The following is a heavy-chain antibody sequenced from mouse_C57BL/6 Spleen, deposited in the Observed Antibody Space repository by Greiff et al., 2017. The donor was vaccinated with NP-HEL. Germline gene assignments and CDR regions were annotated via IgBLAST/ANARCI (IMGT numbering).Heavy chain of an antibody. V-gene: IGHV1-4*01. CDR1: GYTFTSYT. J-gene: IGHJ4*01. Sequence: VQLQQSGAELARPGASVKMSCKASGYTFTSYTMHWVQQRPGQGLEWIGYINPSSGYTKYNQKFKDKATLTADKSSRPPYMQLSILTSEDSAVYYCARRGDYGSSTDYAMDYWGQGTSVTVSS. CDR3: ARRGDYGSSTDYAMDY. D-gene: IGHD1-1*01. CDR2: INPSSGYT.